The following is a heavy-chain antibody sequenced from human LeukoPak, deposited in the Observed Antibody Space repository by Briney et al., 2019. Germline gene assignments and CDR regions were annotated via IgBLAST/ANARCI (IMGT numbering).Heavy chain of an antibody. CDR2: GDYSGGT. CDR1: SDFFSSVTDY. J-gene: IGHJ4*02. CDR3: ARERGEEYSSGWYKTNFFDT. V-gene: IGHV4-39*07. D-gene: IGHD6-19*01. Sequence: SETLSLTCTVSSDFFSSVTDYWARIRQPPGKGLEWIASGDYSGGTYYNPSLESRVAISADMSKNQISLKLSSVTAADTALYYCARERGEEYSSGWYKTNFFDTWGQGTRVTVSS.